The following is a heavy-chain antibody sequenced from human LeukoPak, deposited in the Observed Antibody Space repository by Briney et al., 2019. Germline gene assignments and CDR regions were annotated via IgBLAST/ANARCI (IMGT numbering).Heavy chain of an antibody. D-gene: IGHD2-15*01. CDR1: GGSISSGSYY. CDR2: IYTSGST. J-gene: IGHJ5*02. CDR3: ARDSVVSWFDP. Sequence: SETLSLTRTVSGGSISSGSYYWSWIRQPAGKGLEWIGRIYTSGSTNYNPSLKSRVTISVDTSKNQFSLKLSSVTAADTAVYYCARDSVVSWFDPWGQGTLVTVSS. V-gene: IGHV4-61*02.